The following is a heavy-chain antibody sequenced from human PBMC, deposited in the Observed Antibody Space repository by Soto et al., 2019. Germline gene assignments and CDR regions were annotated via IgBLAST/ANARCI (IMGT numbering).Heavy chain of an antibody. CDR2: ISGDSGCS. CDR1: GFTFEAYS. Sequence: AGGSLRLSCAACGFTFEAYSLHWVRQLPGKGLEWVAGISGDSGCSGYADSVRGRFTVSRDNAKNSLFLQMSSLSPEDTAVYYCTNTGADKPGFEAFDLWGQGTMVTVS. CDR3: TNTGADKPGFEAFDL. V-gene: IGHV3-9*01. J-gene: IGHJ3*01.